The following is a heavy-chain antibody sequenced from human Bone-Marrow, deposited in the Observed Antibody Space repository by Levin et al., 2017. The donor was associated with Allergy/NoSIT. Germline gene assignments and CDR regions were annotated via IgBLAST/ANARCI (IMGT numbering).Heavy chain of an antibody. CDR2: ISYDGSNK. Sequence: GGSLRLSCAASGFTFSSYGMHWVRQAPGKGLEWVAVISYDGSNKYYADSVKGRFTISRDNSKNTLYLQMNSLRAEDTAVYYCAKVRMKADSGSYVPPLVDYWGQGTLVTVSS. V-gene: IGHV3-30*18. CDR1: GFTFSSYG. CDR3: AKVRMKADSGSYVPPLVDY. J-gene: IGHJ4*02. D-gene: IGHD3-10*01.